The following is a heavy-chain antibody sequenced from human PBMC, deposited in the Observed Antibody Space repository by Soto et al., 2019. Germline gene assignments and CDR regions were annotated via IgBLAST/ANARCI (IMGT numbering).Heavy chain of an antibody. V-gene: IGHV6-1*01. D-gene: IGHD6-13*01. Sequence: QVQLQQSGPGLVKPSQTLSLTCAISGDSVSSNSAAWNWIRQSPSRCLEWLGRTYYRSKWYNDYAVSVKSLISINPDTSKNQLTLQLNSVTPEDTAVYYCARGLESHGSWFQNWFDTCGQGTLVTVSS. CDR1: GDSVSSNSAA. CDR3: ARGLESHGSWFQNWFDT. J-gene: IGHJ5*02. CDR2: TYYRSKWYN.